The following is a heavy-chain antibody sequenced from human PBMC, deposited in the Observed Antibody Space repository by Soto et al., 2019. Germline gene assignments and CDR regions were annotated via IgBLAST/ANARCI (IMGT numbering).Heavy chain of an antibody. CDR2: INPKSGGT. CDR3: ARGHPTDCSNGVCSFFYNHEMDV. J-gene: IGHJ6*02. CDR1: GYSFTDYH. V-gene: IGHV1-2*04. D-gene: IGHD2-8*01. Sequence: ASVKVSCKASGYSFTDYHIHWVRQAPGQGLEWLGRINPKSGGTSTAQKFQGWVTMTTDTSISTASMELTRLTSDDTAIYYCARGHPTDCSNGVCSFFYNHEMDVWG.